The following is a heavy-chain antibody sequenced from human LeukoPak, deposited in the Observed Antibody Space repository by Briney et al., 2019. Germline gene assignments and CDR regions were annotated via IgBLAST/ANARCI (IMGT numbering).Heavy chain of an antibody. J-gene: IGHJ6*02. CDR3: ARDRRRSSWSHGSYGMDV. V-gene: IGHV3-11*01. Sequence: KPGGSLRLSCAASGFTFSDYYMSWIRQAPGKGLEWVSYISSSGSTIYYADSVKGRFTISRDNAKNSLYLQMNSLRAEDTAVYYCARDRRRSSWSHGSYGMDVWGQGTTVTVSS. CDR2: ISSSGSTI. CDR1: GFTFSDYY. D-gene: IGHD6-13*01.